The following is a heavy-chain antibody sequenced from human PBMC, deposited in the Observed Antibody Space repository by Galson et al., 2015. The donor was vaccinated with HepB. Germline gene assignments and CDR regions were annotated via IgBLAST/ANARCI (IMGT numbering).Heavy chain of an antibody. CDR3: ARVYGSGSYGYGMDV. D-gene: IGHD3-10*01. V-gene: IGHV3-21*01. J-gene: IGHJ6*02. Sequence: SLRLSCAASGFTFSIYSMNWVRQAPGKGLEWVSSISSSSLYVYYADSVRGRFTVSRDNAKNSHYLQMNSLSAEDTAVYYCARVYGSGSYGYGMDVRGQGTPVTVAS. CDR1: GFTFSIYS. CDR2: ISSSSLYV.